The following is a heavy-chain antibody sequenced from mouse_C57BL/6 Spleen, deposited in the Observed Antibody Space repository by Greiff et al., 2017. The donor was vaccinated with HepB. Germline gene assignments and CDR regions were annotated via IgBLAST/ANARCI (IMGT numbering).Heavy chain of an antibody. V-gene: IGHV7-3*01. J-gene: IGHJ2*01. CDR3: SRYLGGTYFDY. CDR1: GFTFTDYY. CDR2: IRNKANGYTT. Sequence: DVKLVESGGGLVQPGGSLSLSCAASGFTFTDYYMSWVRQPPGKALEWLGFIRNKANGYTTEYSAPVKGRFTISRDNSQSILYLQMNDLRAEDSSTYYWSRYLGGTYFDYWGQGTTLTVSS. D-gene: IGHD3-3*01.